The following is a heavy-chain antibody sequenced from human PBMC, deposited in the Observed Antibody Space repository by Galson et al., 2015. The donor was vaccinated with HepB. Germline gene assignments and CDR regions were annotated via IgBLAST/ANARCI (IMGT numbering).Heavy chain of an antibody. Sequence: SLRLSCAASGFTFSSYSMNWVRQAPGKGLEWVSSISSSSSYIYYADSVKGRFTISRDNAKNSLYLQMNSLRAEDTAVYYCARVFPPSWGYCSSTSCYAYFDYWGQGTLVTVSS. CDR2: ISSSSSYI. J-gene: IGHJ4*02. CDR3: ARVFPPSWGYCSSTSCYAYFDY. V-gene: IGHV3-21*01. CDR1: GFTFSSYS. D-gene: IGHD2-2*01.